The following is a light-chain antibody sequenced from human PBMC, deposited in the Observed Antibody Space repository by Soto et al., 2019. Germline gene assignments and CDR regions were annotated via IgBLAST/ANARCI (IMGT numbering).Light chain of an antibody. CDR3: TSYTSSRTPYV. V-gene: IGLV2-14*01. J-gene: IGLJ1*01. CDR1: SSDVGGYNY. Sequence: QSVLTQPASVSGSPGQSITISCTGTSSDVGGYNYVSWYQQHPVKAPKLMIYDVTNRPSGVSDRFSGSKSGNTASLTIPGLQAEDEADYYCTSYTSSRTPYVFGTGTKVTVL. CDR2: DVT.